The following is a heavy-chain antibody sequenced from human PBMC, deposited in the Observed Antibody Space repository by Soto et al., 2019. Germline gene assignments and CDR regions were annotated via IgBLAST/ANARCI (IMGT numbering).Heavy chain of an antibody. V-gene: IGHV4-39*01. CDR2: IYYSGST. D-gene: IGHD3-3*01. CDR1: GGSISSSSYY. Sequence: SETLSLTCTVSGGSISSSSYYWGWIRQPPGKGLEWIGSIYYSGSTYYSPSLKSRVTISVDTSKNQFSLKLSSVTAADTAVYYCARLVFWSGYYNDYYYMDVWGKGTTVTVSS. CDR3: ARLVFWSGYYNDYYYMDV. J-gene: IGHJ6*03.